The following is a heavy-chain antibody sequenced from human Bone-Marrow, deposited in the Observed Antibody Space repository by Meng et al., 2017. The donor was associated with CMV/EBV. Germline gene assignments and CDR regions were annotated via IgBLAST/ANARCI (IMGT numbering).Heavy chain of an antibody. V-gene: IGHV3-30-3*01. Sequence: GESLKISCAASGFTFNTYAMTWVRQAPGKGLEWVAVISYDGSNKYYADSVKGRFTISRDNSKNTLYLQMNSLRAEDTAVYYCARDANTIFGARYYYGMDVWGQGTTVTVSS. D-gene: IGHD3-3*01. CDR1: GFTFNTYA. CDR3: ARDANTIFGARYYYGMDV. CDR2: ISYDGSNK. J-gene: IGHJ6*02.